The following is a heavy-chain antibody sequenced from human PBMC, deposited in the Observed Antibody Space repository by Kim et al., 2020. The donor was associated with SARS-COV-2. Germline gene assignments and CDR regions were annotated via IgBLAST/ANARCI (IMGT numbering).Heavy chain of an antibody. V-gene: IGHV4-59*01. CDR1: GGSISSYY. CDR3: ARVFSAAPVAGRWFDP. D-gene: IGHD6-19*01. J-gene: IGHJ5*02. CDR2: IYYSGST. Sequence: SETLSLTCTVSGGSISSYYWSWIRQPPGKGLEWIGYIYYSGSTNYNPSLKSRVTISVDTSKNQFSLKLSSVTAADTAVYYCARVFSAAPVAGRWFDPWGQGTLVTVSS.